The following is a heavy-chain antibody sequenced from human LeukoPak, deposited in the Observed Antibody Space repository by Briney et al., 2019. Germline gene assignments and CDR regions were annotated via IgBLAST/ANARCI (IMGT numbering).Heavy chain of an antibody. D-gene: IGHD6-6*01. CDR2: INHSGST. CDR3: ARARVIRARPFYMAV. Sequence: SETLSLTCAVYGGSFSGYYWSWIRQPPGKGLEWIGEINHSGSTNYNPSLKSRVTISVDTSKNQFSLKLSSVTAADTAVYYCARARVIRARPFYMAVCGKGSTVT. V-gene: IGHV4-34*01. J-gene: IGHJ6*03. CDR1: GGSFSGYY.